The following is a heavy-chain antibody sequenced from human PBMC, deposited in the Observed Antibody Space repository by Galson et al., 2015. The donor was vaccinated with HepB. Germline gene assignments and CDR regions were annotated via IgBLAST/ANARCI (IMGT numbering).Heavy chain of an antibody. V-gene: IGHV3-74*01. CDR2: ISTDGSTT. CDR1: GFTFRSYW. CDR3: AREEKGSEIDY. Sequence: SLRLSCAASGFTFRSYWMHWVRQAPGKGLVWVSRISTDGSTTSYADSVKGRFTNSRDNAKNTLYLQMNSLRAEDTAVYYCAREEKGSEIDYWAQGTLVA. J-gene: IGHJ4*02.